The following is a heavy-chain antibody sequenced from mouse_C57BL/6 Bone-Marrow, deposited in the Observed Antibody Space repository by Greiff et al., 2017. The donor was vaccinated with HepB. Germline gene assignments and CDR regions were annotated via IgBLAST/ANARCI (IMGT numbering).Heavy chain of an antibody. V-gene: IGHV14-4*01. D-gene: IGHD2-4*01. Sequence: VQLKESGAELVRPGASVKLSCTASGFNIKDDYMHWVKQRPEQGLEWIGWIDPENGDTEYASKFQGKATITADTSSNTTYLQLSSLTSEDTAVYYCTTDDYDSYWGQGTRSLSLQ. J-gene: IGHJ3*01. CDR2: IDPENGDT. CDR3: TTDDYDSY. CDR1: GFNIKDDY.